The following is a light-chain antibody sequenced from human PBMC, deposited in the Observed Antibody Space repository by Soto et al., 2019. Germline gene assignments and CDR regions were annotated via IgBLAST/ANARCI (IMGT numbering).Light chain of an antibody. Sequence: QSVLTQPASVSGSPGQSITISCTGSSGDVGHYNYVSWYQQHPGKAPKLMIYEVSNRPSGVSNRFSGSKFDNTASLIISGLQAEDEADYYCTSYTTSRIWVFGGGTKLTVL. J-gene: IGLJ3*02. V-gene: IGLV2-14*01. CDR3: TSYTTSRIWV. CDR2: EVS. CDR1: SGDVGHYNY.